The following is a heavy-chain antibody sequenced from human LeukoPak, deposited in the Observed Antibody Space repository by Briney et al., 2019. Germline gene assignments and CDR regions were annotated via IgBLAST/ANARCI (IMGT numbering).Heavy chain of an antibody. CDR3: ARQGGYDFWSGYYAHDAFDI. V-gene: IGHV4-59*08. D-gene: IGHD3-3*01. CDR2: IYYSGST. CDR1: GGSISSYY. Sequence: SEALSLTCTVSGGSISSYYWSWIRQPPGKGLEWIGYIYYSGSTNYNPSLKSRVTISVDTSKNQFSLKLSSVTAADTAVYYCARQGGYDFWSGYYAHDAFDIWGQGTMVTVSS. J-gene: IGHJ3*02.